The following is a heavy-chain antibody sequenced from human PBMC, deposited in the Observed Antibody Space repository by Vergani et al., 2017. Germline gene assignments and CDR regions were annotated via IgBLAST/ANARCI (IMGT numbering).Heavy chain of an antibody. J-gene: IGHJ4*02. CDR2: ISSSSSYI. CDR3: ARERDRGGDTDY. CDR1: GFTFSSYS. V-gene: IGHV3-21*01. D-gene: IGHD3-16*01. Sequence: EVQLVESGGGLVKPGGSLRLSCAASGFTFSSYSMNWVRQAPGKGLEWVSSISSSSSYIYYADSVKGRFTISRDNAKNSLYLQMNSLRAEDTAVYYCARERDRGGDTDYWGQGTLVTVSS.